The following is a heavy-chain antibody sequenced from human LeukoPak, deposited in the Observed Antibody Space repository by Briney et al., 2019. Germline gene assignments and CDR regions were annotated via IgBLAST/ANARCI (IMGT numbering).Heavy chain of an antibody. CDR3: ARRVYYFGSGSYLI. D-gene: IGHD3-10*01. V-gene: IGHV4-34*01. CDR2: INHSGST. J-gene: IGHJ3*02. CDR1: GXSFSGYY. Sequence: PSETLSLTCAVYGXSFSGYYWSWIRQPPGKGLEWIGEINHSGSTNYNPSLKSRVTISVDTSKNQFSLKLSSVTAADTAVYYCARRVYYFGSGSYLIWGLGTMVTVSS.